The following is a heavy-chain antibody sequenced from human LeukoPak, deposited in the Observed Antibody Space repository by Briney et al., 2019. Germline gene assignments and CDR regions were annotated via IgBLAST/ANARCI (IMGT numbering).Heavy chain of an antibody. J-gene: IGHJ3*02. CDR1: GFTFSSYE. CDR3: ARDSGGSYDAFDI. Sequence: GGALRLSCAASGFTFSSYEMNWVRRAPGKGVEWVSYISSSGSTIYYADSVKRRFTISRDNAKNSLYLQMNSLRAEDTAVYYCARDSGGSYDAFDIWGQGTIVTVSS. V-gene: IGHV3-48*03. D-gene: IGHD1-26*01. CDR2: ISSSGSTI.